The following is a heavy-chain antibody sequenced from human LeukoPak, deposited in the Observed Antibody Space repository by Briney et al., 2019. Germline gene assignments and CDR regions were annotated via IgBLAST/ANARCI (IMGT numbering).Heavy chain of an antibody. Sequence: PGGSLRLSCAASGFTFSSYSMNWVRQAPGKGLEWVSYISSSSSTIYYADSVKGRFTISRDNAKNSLYLQMNSLRAEDTAVYYCARDDYYDSSGYFDYWRQGTLVTVSS. CDR2: ISSSSSTI. CDR3: ARDDYYDSSGYFDY. D-gene: IGHD3-22*01. CDR1: GFTFSSYS. V-gene: IGHV3-48*01. J-gene: IGHJ4*02.